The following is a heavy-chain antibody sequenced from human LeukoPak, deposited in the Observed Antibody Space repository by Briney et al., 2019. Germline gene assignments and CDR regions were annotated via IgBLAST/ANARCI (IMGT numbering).Heavy chain of an antibody. CDR1: GYTFTSYG. D-gene: IGHD2-2*01. V-gene: IGHV1-18*01. J-gene: IGHJ5*02. CDR3: ARADIVVVPADWFDP. CDR2: ISAYNGNT. Sequence: ASVKVSCKASGYTFTSYGISWVRQAPGQGLEWMGWISAYNGNTNYAQKLQGRVTMTTGTSTSTAYMELRSLRSDDTAVYYCARADIVVVPADWFDPWGQGTLVTVSS.